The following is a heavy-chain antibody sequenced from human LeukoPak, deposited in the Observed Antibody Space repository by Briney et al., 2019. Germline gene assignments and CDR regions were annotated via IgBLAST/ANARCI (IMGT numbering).Heavy chain of an antibody. CDR3: ARDLAEDVDIVASPLDDAFDI. J-gene: IGHJ3*02. Sequence: ASVKVSCKASGYTFSTYDINWVRQATGQGLEWMGWMNPNSGNTGYAQKFQGRVTITRNTSISTAYMELSSLRSEDTAVYYCARDLAEDVDIVASPLDDAFDIWGQGTMVTVSS. CDR1: GYTFSTYD. D-gene: IGHD5-12*01. V-gene: IGHV1-8*03. CDR2: MNPNSGNT.